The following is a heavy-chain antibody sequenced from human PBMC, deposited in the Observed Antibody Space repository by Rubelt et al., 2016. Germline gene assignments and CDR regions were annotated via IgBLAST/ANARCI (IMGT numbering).Heavy chain of an antibody. V-gene: IGHV4-39*01. CDR1: GGSISSSSYY. Sequence: QLQLQESGPGLVKPSETLSLTCTVSGGSISSSSYYWGWIRQPPGKGLEWIGSIYYSGSTYNNPSLKSRVTISADTSKKQISLKLNFVAAADTAVYYCARFRFCSGGSCETDNWGQGTLVTVSS. CDR3: ARFRFCSGGSCETDN. J-gene: IGHJ4*02. CDR2: IYYSGST. D-gene: IGHD2-15*01.